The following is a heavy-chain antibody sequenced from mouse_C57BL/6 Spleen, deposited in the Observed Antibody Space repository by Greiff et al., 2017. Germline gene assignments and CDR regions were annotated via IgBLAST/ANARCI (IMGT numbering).Heavy chain of an antibody. Sequence: QVQLQQPGAELVRPGSSVKLSCKASGYTFTSYWMDWVKQRPGQGLEWIGNIYPSDSETHYNHKFKDKATLTVDKSSSTAYMQRSSLTSEDSAVYYCASLGGNYYFDYWGQGTTLTVSS. CDR2: IYPSDSET. CDR3: ASLGGNYYFDY. D-gene: IGHD2-1*01. CDR1: GYTFTSYW. V-gene: IGHV1-61*01. J-gene: IGHJ2*01.